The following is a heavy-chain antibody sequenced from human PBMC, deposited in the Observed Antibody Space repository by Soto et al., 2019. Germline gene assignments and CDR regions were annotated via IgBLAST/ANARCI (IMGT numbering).Heavy chain of an antibody. D-gene: IGHD1-1*01. CDR2: IYYSGST. V-gene: IGHV4-59*01. J-gene: IGHJ5*02. Sequence: SETLSLTCTVSGGSISSYYWSWIRQPPGKGLELVGYIYYSGSTNYNPSLKSRVTISVDTSKNQFSLKLISVTAADTAVYYCARSGQRGNWFDPWGQGTLVT. CDR1: GGSISSYY. CDR3: ARSGQRGNWFDP.